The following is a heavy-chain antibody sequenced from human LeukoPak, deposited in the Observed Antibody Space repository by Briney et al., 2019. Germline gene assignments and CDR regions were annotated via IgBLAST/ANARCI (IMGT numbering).Heavy chain of an antibody. D-gene: IGHD3-10*01. CDR2: INWNGGGT. V-gene: IGHV3-20*04. CDR3: AREWFGESGDY. J-gene: IGHJ4*02. Sequence: GGSLRLSCEASGFTFEDYGMSWVRQAPGKGLEWVSGINWNGGGTGYADSVKGRFTISRDNARNSLYLQMNSLRAEDTALYYCAREWFGESGDYWGQGTLVTVSS. CDR1: GFTFEDYG.